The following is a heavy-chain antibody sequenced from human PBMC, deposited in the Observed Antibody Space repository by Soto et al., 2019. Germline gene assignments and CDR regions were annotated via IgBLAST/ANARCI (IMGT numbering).Heavy chain of an antibody. CDR1: GFTFSSYA. J-gene: IGHJ4*02. CDR2: ISDSGSYT. D-gene: IGHD5-18*01. V-gene: IGHV3-23*01. Sequence: EVQLLESGGGLVQPGGSLRLSCAASGFTFSSYAMSWVRQAPGRGLEWVSAISDSGSYTYYADSVKGRFTISRDNSKNTLYLQMNSLRADDTAVYYCVRGGYSYKSFDYWGQGTLVTVSS. CDR3: VRGGYSYKSFDY.